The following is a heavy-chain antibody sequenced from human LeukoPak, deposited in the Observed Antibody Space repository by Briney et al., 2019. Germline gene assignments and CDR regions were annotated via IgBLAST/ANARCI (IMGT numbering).Heavy chain of an antibody. Sequence: SETLSLTCTVSGGSISSYYWSWIRQPPGKGLEWIGYTYYSGSTNYNPSLKSRVTISVDTSKNQFSLKLSSVTAADTAVYYCARAHAYYDSSGYYYGSAFDIWGQGTMVTVSS. CDR2: TYYSGST. CDR3: ARAHAYYDSSGYYYGSAFDI. V-gene: IGHV4-59*01. D-gene: IGHD3-22*01. CDR1: GGSISSYY. J-gene: IGHJ3*02.